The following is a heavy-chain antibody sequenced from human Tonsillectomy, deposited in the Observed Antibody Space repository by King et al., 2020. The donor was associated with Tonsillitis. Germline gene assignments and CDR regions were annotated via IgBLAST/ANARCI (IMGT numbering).Heavy chain of an antibody. Sequence: QLVQSGAEVKKPGESLKISSKASGYNFTNYWIGWVRQMPGKGLEWMGIIYPGDSDTRYSPSFQGQVTISADKSISTTYLQWSSLKASDTAMYYCARGFRLSDSSVYSHWGQGTLVTVSS. CDR1: GYNFTNYW. CDR3: ARGFRLSDSSVYSH. CDR2: IYPGDSDT. V-gene: IGHV5-51*01. D-gene: IGHD3-22*01. J-gene: IGHJ4*02.